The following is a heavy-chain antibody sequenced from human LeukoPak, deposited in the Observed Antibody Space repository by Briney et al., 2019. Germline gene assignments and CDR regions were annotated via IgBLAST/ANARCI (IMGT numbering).Heavy chain of an antibody. CDR3: AKALKPPVAGTWYYYMDV. CDR1: GFTFSSYA. Sequence: PGGSLRLSCAASGFTFSSYAMSWVRQAPGKGLEWVSAISGSGGSTYYADSVKGRFTISRDNSKNTLYLQMNSLRAEDTAVYYCAKALKPPVAGTWYYYMDVWGKGTTVTVSS. J-gene: IGHJ6*03. D-gene: IGHD6-19*01. V-gene: IGHV3-23*01. CDR2: ISGSGGST.